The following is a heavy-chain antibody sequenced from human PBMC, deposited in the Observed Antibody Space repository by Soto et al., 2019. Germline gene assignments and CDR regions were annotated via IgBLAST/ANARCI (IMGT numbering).Heavy chain of an antibody. D-gene: IGHD3-22*01. CDR1: GYTFTSYG. CDR3: AREIEYYYDSSGYRRFDY. J-gene: IGHJ4*02. CDR2: ISAYNGNT. Sequence: ASVKVSCKASGYTFTSYGISWVRQAPGQGLEWMGWISAYNGNTNYAQKLQGRVTMTTDTSTSTAYMELRSLRSDDTAVYYCAREIEYYYDSSGYRRFDYWGQGTLVTVSS. V-gene: IGHV1-18*01.